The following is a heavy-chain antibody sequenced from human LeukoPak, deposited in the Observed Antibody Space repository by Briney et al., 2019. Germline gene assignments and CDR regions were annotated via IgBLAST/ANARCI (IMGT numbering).Heavy chain of an antibody. J-gene: IGHJ4*02. V-gene: IGHV3-30*18. D-gene: IGHD6-19*01. CDR2: ISYDGSNK. Sequence: GGSLRLSCAASGFTFSSYGMHWVRQAPGKGLEWVAVISYDGSNKYYADSVKGRFTISRDNSKNTLYLQMNSLRAEDTAVYYCAKSGIAVAGTVTYFDYWGQGTLVTVSS. CDR3: AKSGIAVAGTVTYFDY. CDR1: GFTFSSYG.